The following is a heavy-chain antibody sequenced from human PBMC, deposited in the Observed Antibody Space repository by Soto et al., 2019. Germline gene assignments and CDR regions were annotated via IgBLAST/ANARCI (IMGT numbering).Heavy chain of an antibody. J-gene: IGHJ5*02. D-gene: IGHD2-2*01. CDR2: IDWDDDK. V-gene: IGHV2-70*01. CDR3: ARTHGIVVVPAAIKSYWFDP. Sequence: SGPTLVNPTQTLTLTCTFSGFSLSTSGMCVSWIRQPPGKALEWLALIDWDDDKYYSTSLKTRLTISKDTSKNQVVLTMTNMDPVDTATYYCARTHGIVVVPAAIKSYWFDPWGQGTLVTVS. CDR1: GFSLSTSGMC.